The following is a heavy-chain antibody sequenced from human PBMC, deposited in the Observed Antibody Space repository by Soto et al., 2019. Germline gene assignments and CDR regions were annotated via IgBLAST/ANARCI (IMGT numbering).Heavy chain of an antibody. V-gene: IGHV1-2*02. Sequence: QVQLVQSGAEVKKPGASVKVSCKTSGYTFAAYYIHWIGQAPGQGLEWMGWINPTSGGTVYAQNFQDRVTMTRDTSISTAYMELRRLNSDDTAVYYCARDPDYGDYWGYFFDSWGQGTPVTVSS. CDR2: INPTSGGT. CDR3: ARDPDYGDYWGYFFDS. D-gene: IGHD4-17*01. J-gene: IGHJ4*02. CDR1: GYTFAAYY.